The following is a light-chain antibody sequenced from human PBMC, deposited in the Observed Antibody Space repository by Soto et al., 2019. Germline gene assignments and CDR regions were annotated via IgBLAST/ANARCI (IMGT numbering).Light chain of an antibody. Sequence: QSALTQPASVSGSPGQSITISCTGTNSDVGAYDYVSWYQQHPGKAPKLMIYEVSNRPSGVSNRFSGSKSGNTASLTISGLQAEDEAAYYCSSYTTSSTWVFGGGTKLPVL. CDR3: SSYTTSSTWV. CDR1: NSDVGAYDY. J-gene: IGLJ3*02. CDR2: EVS. V-gene: IGLV2-14*01.